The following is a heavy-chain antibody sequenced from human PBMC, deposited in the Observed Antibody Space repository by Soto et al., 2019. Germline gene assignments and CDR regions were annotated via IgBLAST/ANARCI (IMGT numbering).Heavy chain of an antibody. D-gene: IGHD3-9*01. CDR1: GGSISSGGYY. CDR2: IYYSGST. CDR3: ARARDDILTGYPYYFDY. V-gene: IGHV4-31*03. Sequence: SETLSLTCTVSGGSISSGGYYWSWIRQHPGKGLEWIGYIYYSGSTYYNPSLKSRVTISVDTSKNQFSLKLSSVTAADTAVYYCARARDDILTGYPYYFDYWGQGTLVTVSS. J-gene: IGHJ4*02.